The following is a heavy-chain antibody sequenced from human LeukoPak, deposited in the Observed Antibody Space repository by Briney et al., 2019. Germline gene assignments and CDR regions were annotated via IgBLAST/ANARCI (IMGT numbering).Heavy chain of an antibody. V-gene: IGHV3-23*01. CDR2: ISPRGDIR. CDR1: GFTFSNHG. Sequence: GGSLRLSCAASGFTFSNHGMNWVRQAPGKGLEWVSGISPRGDIRYYADSVKGRFTISRDNSKNTLYLEVISLTAEDTAVYYCAKDDAWLRFGEWSQGTLVTVSS. J-gene: IGHJ4*02. D-gene: IGHD3-10*01. CDR3: AKDDAWLRFGE.